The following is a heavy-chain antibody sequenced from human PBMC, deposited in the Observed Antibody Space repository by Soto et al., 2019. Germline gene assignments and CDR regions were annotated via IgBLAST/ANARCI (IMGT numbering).Heavy chain of an antibody. CDR1: GFTVSSNY. CDR3: ARVRRSTIFGVVRVNWFDP. J-gene: IGHJ5*02. D-gene: IGHD3-3*01. V-gene: IGHV3-53*01. CDR2: IYSGGST. Sequence: EVQLVESGGGLIQPGGSLRLSCAASGFTVSSNYMSWVRQAPGKGLEWVSVIYSGGSTYYADSVKGRFTISRDNSKNTLYLQMNSLRAEDTAVYYCARVRRSTIFGVVRVNWFDPWGQGTLVTVSS.